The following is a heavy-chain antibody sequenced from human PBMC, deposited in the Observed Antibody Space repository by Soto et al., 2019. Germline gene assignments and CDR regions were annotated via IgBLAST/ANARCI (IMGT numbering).Heavy chain of an antibody. CDR1: GFSLTTYGVG. D-gene: IGHD5-18*01. J-gene: IGHJ4*02. CDR2: IFWNDDE. V-gene: IGHV2-5*01. Sequence: QITLKESGPALVNHTQTLTLTCTFAGFSLTTYGVGVVWIRQPPGKAMEWLALIFWNDDERYSPSLKSRLTITKDTSKNQVVFTMTNMDPVDTATFFCVHTCYRYDHVAYGGRGTLVTVSS. CDR3: VHTCYRYDHVAY.